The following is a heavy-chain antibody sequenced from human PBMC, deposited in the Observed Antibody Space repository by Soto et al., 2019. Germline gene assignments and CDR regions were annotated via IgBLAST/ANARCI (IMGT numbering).Heavy chain of an antibody. CDR1: GGTVSSYA. D-gene: IGHD3-10*01. CDR2: FIPIFVSA. J-gene: IGHJ4*02. Sequence: VASVKVSCQASGGTVSSYAITWVRQAPGKGLEWMGVFIPIFVSAHYAPKFQGRITITADESTSTAYMELSGLTSEDTAIYYCARDVSSDTTGFRGYDLWGQGTQVTVSS. CDR3: ARDVSSDTTGFRGYDL. V-gene: IGHV1-69*13.